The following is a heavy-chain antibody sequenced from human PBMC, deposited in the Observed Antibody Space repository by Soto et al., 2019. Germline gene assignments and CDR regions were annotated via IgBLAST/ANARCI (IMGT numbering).Heavy chain of an antibody. J-gene: IGHJ6*02. CDR1: GFTFSSYW. CDR3: ARDTNTYGDYAGQRYYGMDV. D-gene: IGHD4-17*01. V-gene: IGHV3-74*01. Sequence: GGSLRLSCAASGFTFSSYWMHWVRQAPGKGLVWVSRINSDGSTTTYADSVKGRFTISRDNSKNTLYLQMNSLRAEDTAVYYCARDTNTYGDYAGQRYYGMDVWGQGTTVTVSS. CDR2: INSDGSTT.